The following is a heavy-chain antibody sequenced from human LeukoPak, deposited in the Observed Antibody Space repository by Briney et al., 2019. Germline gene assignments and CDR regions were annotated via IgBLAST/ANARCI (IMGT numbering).Heavy chain of an antibody. D-gene: IGHD6-6*01. CDR3: ARESSIAARRRPLDY. J-gene: IGHJ4*02. Sequence: GASVKASCKASGYTFTGYYMHWVRQAPGQGLEWMGWINPNSGGTNYAQKFQGRVTMTRDTSISTAYMELSRLRSDDTAVYYCARESSIAARRRPLDYWGQGTLVTVSS. V-gene: IGHV1-2*02. CDR2: INPNSGGT. CDR1: GYTFTGYY.